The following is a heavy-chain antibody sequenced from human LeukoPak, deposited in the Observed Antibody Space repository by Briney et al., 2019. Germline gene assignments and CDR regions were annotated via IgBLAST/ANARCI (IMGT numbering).Heavy chain of an antibody. CDR2: ISYDGSNK. Sequence: GRSLRPSCAASGFTFSSYAMHWVRQAPGKGLEWVAVISYDGSNKYYADSVKGRFTISRDNSKNTLYLQMNSLRAEDTAVYYCASEKGSYVGGDDAFDIWGQGTMVTVSS. CDR1: GFTFSSYA. J-gene: IGHJ3*02. CDR3: ASEKGSYVGGDDAFDI. V-gene: IGHV3-30-3*01. D-gene: IGHD1-26*01.